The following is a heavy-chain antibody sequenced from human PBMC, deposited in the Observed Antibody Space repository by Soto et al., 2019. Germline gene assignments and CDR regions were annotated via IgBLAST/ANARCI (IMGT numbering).Heavy chain of an antibody. D-gene: IGHD6-13*01. Sequence: EVQLVESGGGLVKPGGSLSLSCAASGFTFSNAWMNWVRQAPGKGLEWVGRIKSKTDGGTTDYAAPVKGRFTISRDDSKNTLYLQMNSLKTEDTAVYYCTTNIAAAGYYYYYYGMDVWGQGTTVTVSS. CDR1: GFTFSNAW. CDR2: IKSKTDGGTT. J-gene: IGHJ6*02. V-gene: IGHV3-15*07. CDR3: TTNIAAAGYYYYYYGMDV.